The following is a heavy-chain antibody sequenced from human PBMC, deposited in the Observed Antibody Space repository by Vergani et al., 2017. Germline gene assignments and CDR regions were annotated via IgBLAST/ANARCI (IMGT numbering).Heavy chain of an antibody. CDR2: IIPILGLA. CDR1: GGTFSSYT. V-gene: IGHV1-69*02. Sequence: QVQLVQSGAEVKKPGSSVKVSCKASGGTFSSYTISWVRQAPGQGLEWMGRIIPILGLANYAQKFQGRVTITADKTTSTAYMELSSLRSEDTAVYYCARGARDYGMDVWGQGTTVTVSS. J-gene: IGHJ6*02. CDR3: ARGARDYGMDV. D-gene: IGHD4/OR15-4a*01.